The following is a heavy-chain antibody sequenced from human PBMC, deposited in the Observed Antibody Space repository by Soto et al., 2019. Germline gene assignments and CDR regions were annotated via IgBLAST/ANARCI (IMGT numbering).Heavy chain of an antibody. D-gene: IGHD1-26*01. CDR3: ARAMYKLLFHGTSYYYYFGMDV. V-gene: IGHV3-30*03. CDR1: GFTFRNYG. Sequence: GGSLRLSXAASGFTFRNYGLYWVRQAPGKGLEWVAVISYDENNRYYADSVKGRFTISRDNSKNTLFLYMSSLRGEDSAVYYCARAMYKLLFHGTSYYYYFGMDVWGQGTTVTVSS. J-gene: IGHJ6*02. CDR2: ISYDENNR.